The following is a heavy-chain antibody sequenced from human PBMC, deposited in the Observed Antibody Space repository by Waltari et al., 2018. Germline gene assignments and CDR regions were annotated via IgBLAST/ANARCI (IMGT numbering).Heavy chain of an antibody. V-gene: IGHV4-38-2*02. Sequence: QVQLQPSGPGLVKPSETLSLTCNVSAFSISSGYFWGWIRQPPGKGLEWIGTIYHSGTTYYNPSLRSRVSISVDKSKNHFSLKLTSVTATDTAVYFCARDRGTVLDPKGAWFDPWGQGTLVIVSS. J-gene: IGHJ5*02. CDR2: IYHSGTT. CDR3: ARDRGTVLDPKGAWFDP. D-gene: IGHD2-8*01. CDR1: AFSISSGYF.